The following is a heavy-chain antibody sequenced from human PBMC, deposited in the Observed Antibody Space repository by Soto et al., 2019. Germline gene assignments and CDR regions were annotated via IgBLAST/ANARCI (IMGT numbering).Heavy chain of an antibody. Sequence: SETLSLTCTVSGGSISSNYWSWVRQAPGKGVEWIGHIYYRGSTSYNPSLRSRSTISVDTSNNQFSLKLNSVTTADTAVYYCARDGREASGMDVWGQGTKVTVSS. V-gene: IGHV4-59*01. CDR1: GGSISSNY. D-gene: IGHD1-26*01. CDR3: ARDGREASGMDV. J-gene: IGHJ6*02. CDR2: IYYRGST.